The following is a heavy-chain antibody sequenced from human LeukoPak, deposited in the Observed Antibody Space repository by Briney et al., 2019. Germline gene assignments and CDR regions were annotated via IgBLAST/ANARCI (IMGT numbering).Heavy chain of an antibody. CDR2: INPNSGGT. D-gene: IGHD1-26*01. CDR1: GYTFTGYY. CDR3: ARVGATRDYYYYMDV. Sequence: ASVKVSCKASGYTFTGYYMHWVRQAPGQGLEWMGGINPNSGGTNYAQKFQGRVTMTRDTSISTAYMELSRLRFDDTAVYYCARVGATRDYYYYMDVWGKGTTVTVSS. J-gene: IGHJ6*03. V-gene: IGHV1-2*02.